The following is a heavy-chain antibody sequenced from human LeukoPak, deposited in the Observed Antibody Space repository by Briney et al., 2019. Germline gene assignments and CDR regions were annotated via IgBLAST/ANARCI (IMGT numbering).Heavy chain of an antibody. CDR3: AKLDEGWVPAAPVDY. Sequence: GGSLRLSCAASGFTFSSYAMSWVRQAPGKGLEWVSAISGSGGSTYYAASVKGRFTISRDNSKNTLYLQMNSLRAEDTAVYYCAKLDEGWVPAAPVDYWGQGTLVTVSS. CDR1: GFTFSSYA. CDR2: ISGSGGST. V-gene: IGHV3-23*01. J-gene: IGHJ4*02. D-gene: IGHD2-2*01.